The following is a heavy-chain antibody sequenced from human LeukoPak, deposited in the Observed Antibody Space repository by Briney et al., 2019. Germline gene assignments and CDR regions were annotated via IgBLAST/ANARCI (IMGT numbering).Heavy chain of an antibody. CDR2: ISSSSSTI. D-gene: IGHD4-17*01. J-gene: IGHJ5*02. CDR1: GFTISSYS. CDR3: ARGRYGDYPYNWFDP. Sequence: TGGSLRLSCAASGFTISSYSMSWVRQAPGKGLEWVSYISSSSSTIYYADSVKGRFTISRDNAKNSLYPQMNSLRAEDTAVYYCARGRYGDYPYNWFDPWGQGTLVTVSS. V-gene: IGHV3-48*04.